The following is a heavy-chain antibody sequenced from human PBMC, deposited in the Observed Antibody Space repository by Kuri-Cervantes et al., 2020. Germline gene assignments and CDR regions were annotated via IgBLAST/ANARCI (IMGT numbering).Heavy chain of an antibody. V-gene: IGHV4-34*01. CDR3: ARRGEFGADSFDI. CDR1: GESFRAYY. J-gene: IGHJ3*02. Sequence: ESLKISCAVYGESFRAYYWMWIRQPPGKGLEWIGEINYIGSTDYNPSLKSRVTVSVDTSKKQVSLKLRSVTAADTAVYYCARRGEFGADSFDIWGRGTLVTVSS. CDR2: INYIGST. D-gene: IGHD3-3*01.